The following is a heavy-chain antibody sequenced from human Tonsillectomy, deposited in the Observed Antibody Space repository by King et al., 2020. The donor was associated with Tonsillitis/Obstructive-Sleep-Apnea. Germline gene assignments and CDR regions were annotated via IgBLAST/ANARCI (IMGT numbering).Heavy chain of an antibody. CDR3: VRHRPVGWGSGSYSGLYYYGMDV. V-gene: IGHV5-10-1*01. J-gene: IGHJ6*02. D-gene: IGHD3-10*01. CDR1: GYRFTSYW. CDR2: IDPRDSYT. Sequence: EWQLVQSGAEVKKPGASLRISCEGSGYRFTSYWISWVRQMPGKGLEWMGRIDPRDSYTNYSPSFQGHVTISADKSISTAHLQWSSLKASDTAMYFCVRHRPVGWGSGSYSGLYYYGMDVWGQGTTVTVSS.